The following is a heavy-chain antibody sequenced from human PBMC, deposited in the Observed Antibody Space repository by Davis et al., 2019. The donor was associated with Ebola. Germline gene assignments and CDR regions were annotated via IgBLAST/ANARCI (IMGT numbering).Heavy chain of an antibody. CDR2: ISYDGSNK. CDR1: GFTFSSYA. CDR3: ARGGATIFGVVNPYYYYGMDV. Sequence: GESLKLSCAASGFTFSSYAMHWVRQAPGKGLEWVAVISYDGSNKYYADSVKGRFTISRDNSKNTLYLQMNSLRAEDTAVYYCARGGATIFGVVNPYYYYGMDVWGQGTTVTVSS. J-gene: IGHJ6*02. D-gene: IGHD3-3*01. V-gene: IGHV3-30-3*01.